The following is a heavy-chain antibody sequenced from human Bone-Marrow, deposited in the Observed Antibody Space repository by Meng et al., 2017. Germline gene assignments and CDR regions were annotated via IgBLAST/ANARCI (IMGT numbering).Heavy chain of an antibody. J-gene: IGHJ4*02. CDR3: ARSPPYIVEDTGFDY. CDR2: NSITSNYI. Sequence: GGSLRLSCAASEFSFSRHSLNWVRQAPGKGLGWVATNSITSNYIYYADSVKGRFTISRDNAKNLVHLQMNSPGDDNTATYFCARSPPYIVEDTGFDYWGQGTLVTVSS. CDR1: EFSFSRHS. D-gene: IGHD3-16*02. V-gene: IGHV3-21*01.